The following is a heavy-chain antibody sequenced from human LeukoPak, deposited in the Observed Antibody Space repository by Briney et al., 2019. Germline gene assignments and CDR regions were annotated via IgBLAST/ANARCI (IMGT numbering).Heavy chain of an antibody. CDR2: IFHSGST. D-gene: IGHD4-11*01. Sequence: SETLSLTCSVSGYSISSGYYWGWIRQPPGKGLEWIGSIFHSGSTYYNPSLKSRVTISVDTSKNQFSLKLSSVTAADTAVYYCARAHSNYGVNDAFDIWGQGTMVTVSS. V-gene: IGHV4-38-2*02. J-gene: IGHJ3*02. CDR1: GYSISSGYY. CDR3: ARAHSNYGVNDAFDI.